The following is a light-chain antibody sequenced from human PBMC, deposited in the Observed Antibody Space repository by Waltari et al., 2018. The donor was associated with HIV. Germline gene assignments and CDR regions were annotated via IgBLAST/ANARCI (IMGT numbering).Light chain of an antibody. CDR1: SSDVGAYNL. CDR3: CSYTGTGVV. V-gene: IGLV2-23*02. Sequence: QSALTQPASVSGSPGQSLTISCTGTSSDVGAYNLVSWYQQNPGTAPKLMIFYVTKSPSGVSDRFSGSRSGDTASLTISGLQAEDEGDYHCCSYTGTGVVFGGGTKLTVL. CDR2: YVT. J-gene: IGLJ2*01.